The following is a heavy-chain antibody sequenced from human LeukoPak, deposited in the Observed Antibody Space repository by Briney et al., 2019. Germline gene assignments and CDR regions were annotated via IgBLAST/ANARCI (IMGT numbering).Heavy chain of an antibody. CDR2: IKSNADGGTP. V-gene: IGHV3-15*01. CDR3: TTFYHEYSPY. CDR1: GFSFMNAW. Sequence: GGSLRLSCAASGFSFMNAWMIWVRQAPGKGQEWVGRIKSNADGGTPDYAAPARGRFTISRDDSKNTLYLQRNSLKTEDTAVYYCTTFYHEYSPYWGRGTLVTVSS. D-gene: IGHD2/OR15-2a*01. J-gene: IGHJ4*02.